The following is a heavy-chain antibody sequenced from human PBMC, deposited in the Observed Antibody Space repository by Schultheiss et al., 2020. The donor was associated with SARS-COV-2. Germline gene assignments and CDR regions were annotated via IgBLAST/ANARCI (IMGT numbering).Heavy chain of an antibody. CDR2: ISSNGGAT. J-gene: IGHJ4*02. CDR1: GFTFSSYA. CDR3: ARDSTY. Sequence: GGSLRLSCAASGFTFSSYAMHWVRQAPGRGLQYVSGISSNGGATFYADSVRGRFTISRDNAKNTLYLQMNSLRAEDTAVYYCARDSTYWGQGTLVTVSS. V-gene: IGHV3-64*04. D-gene: IGHD2-2*01.